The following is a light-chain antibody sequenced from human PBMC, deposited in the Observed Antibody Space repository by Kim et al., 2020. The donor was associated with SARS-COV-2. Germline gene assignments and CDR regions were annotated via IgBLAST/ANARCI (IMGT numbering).Light chain of an antibody. J-gene: IGLJ1*01. V-gene: IGLV3-1*01. CDR2: QDS. CDR3: QAWDSSTARYV. CDR1: KLGDKY. Sequence: SYELTQPPSVSVSPGQTASITCSGDKLGDKYACWYQQKPGQSPVLVIYQDSKLPSGIPERFSGSNSGNTATLTISGTQAMDEADYYCQAWDSSTARYVFG.